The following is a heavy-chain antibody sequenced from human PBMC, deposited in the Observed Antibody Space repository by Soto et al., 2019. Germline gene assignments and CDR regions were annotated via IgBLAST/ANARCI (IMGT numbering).Heavy chain of an antibody. V-gene: IGHV1-69*06. CDR1: GGTFSSYA. J-gene: IGHJ4*02. D-gene: IGHD3-22*01. Sequence: QVQLVHSGAEVKKPGSSVKVSCKASGGTFSSYAISWVRKAPGQGLEWMGGIIPIFGTANYAQKFQGRVTITADKSTSTAYMELSSLRSEATAGYYCESNPPYYYESSGYFPDWGQGTLVTVSS. CDR2: IIPIFGTA. CDR3: ESNPPYYYESSGYFPD.